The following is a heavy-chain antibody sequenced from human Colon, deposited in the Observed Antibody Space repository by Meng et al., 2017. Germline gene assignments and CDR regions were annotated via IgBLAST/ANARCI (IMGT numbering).Heavy chain of an antibody. D-gene: IGHD6-19*01. J-gene: IGHJ4*02. CDR2: IIPIVGKA. V-gene: IGHV1-69*06. CDR1: GDTFTSHG. Sequence: QVRLVQSGAGVKKPGSSVKVSCKASGDTFTSHGISWVRQAPGQGLEWMGGIIPIVGKANYAQHFQGRVTITADKSTSTAYMELNSLRSEDTAMYYCARVGFDSSAFYFDFWGQGTLVTVSS. CDR3: ARVGFDSSAFYFDF.